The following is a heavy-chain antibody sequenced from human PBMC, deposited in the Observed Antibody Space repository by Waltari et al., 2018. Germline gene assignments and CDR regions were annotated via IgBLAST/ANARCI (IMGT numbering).Heavy chain of an antibody. CDR1: GVSLSTSGVG. V-gene: IGHV2-5*01. D-gene: IGHD6-13*01. CDR3: AHRRRPAYGTSSNGAFDY. CDR2: VYWNDDK. J-gene: IGHJ4*02. Sequence: QITLKESGPTLVKPTQTLTLTCTFSGVSLSTSGVGVGWIRQPPGKGLEWLAIVYWNDDKRYSPSLGSRLAITQDTSRDQVVLTMTNMDPADTATYFCAHRRRPAYGTSSNGAFDYWGQGTLATVSS.